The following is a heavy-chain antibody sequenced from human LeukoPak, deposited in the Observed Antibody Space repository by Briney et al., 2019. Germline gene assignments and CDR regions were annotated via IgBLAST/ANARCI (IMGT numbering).Heavy chain of an antibody. J-gene: IGHJ6*02. CDR3: ARGYCSSTSCYGRYYYYYGMDV. Sequence: SETLSLTCTVSGGSISSYYWSWIRQPPGKGLEWIGYIYYSGSTTYNPSLKRRVTISFDTYNKQSSLKLSSVTAADTAVYYCARGYCSSTSCYGRYYYYYGMDVWGQGTTVTVSS. V-gene: IGHV4-59*12. CDR1: GGSISSYY. CDR2: IYYSGST. D-gene: IGHD2-2*01.